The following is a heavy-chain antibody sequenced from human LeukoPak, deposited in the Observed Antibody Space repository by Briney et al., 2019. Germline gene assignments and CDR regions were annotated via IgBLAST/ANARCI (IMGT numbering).Heavy chain of an antibody. D-gene: IGHD4-23*01. Sequence: PGGSLRLSCAASGFTFSNYRINWVCQAPGKGLEWVSAISGSSSDIYYADSVKGRFTISRDNAENSLYLQMNSVRAEDTAVYYCARDRGGNEGYGMDFWGQGTTVTVSS. J-gene: IGHJ6*02. V-gene: IGHV3-21*01. CDR3: ARDRGGNEGYGMDF. CDR1: GFTFSNYR. CDR2: ISGSSSDI.